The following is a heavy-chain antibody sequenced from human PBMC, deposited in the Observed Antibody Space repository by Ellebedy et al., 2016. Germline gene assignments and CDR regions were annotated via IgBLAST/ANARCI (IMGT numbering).Heavy chain of an antibody. CDR2: LSGGGGTT. V-gene: IGHV3-23*01. CDR3: AKDKDSDYYFYYMDV. Sequence: GGSLRLXCAVSGFTFSSFAMSWVRQAPGKGLEWVSTLSGGGGTTYYADSVKGRFTISRDNSKNTLYLEMDGLRAEDTATYYCAKDKDSDYYFYYMDVWGKGTTVTVSS. CDR1: GFTFSSFA. D-gene: IGHD2-15*01. J-gene: IGHJ6*03.